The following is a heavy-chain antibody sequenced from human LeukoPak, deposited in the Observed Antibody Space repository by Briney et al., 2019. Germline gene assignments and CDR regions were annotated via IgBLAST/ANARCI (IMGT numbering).Heavy chain of an antibody. V-gene: IGHV4-61*01. CDR1: GGSVSSGSYY. Sequence: SETLSLTCTVSGGSVSSGSYYWSWIRQPPGKGLEWIGYIYYSGSTNYNPSLKSRVTISVDTSKNQFSLKLSSVTAADTAVYYCARTLTCGGGDCYFDYWGQGTLVTVSS. J-gene: IGHJ4*02. CDR3: ARTLTCGGGDCYFDY. D-gene: IGHD2-21*02. CDR2: IYYSGST.